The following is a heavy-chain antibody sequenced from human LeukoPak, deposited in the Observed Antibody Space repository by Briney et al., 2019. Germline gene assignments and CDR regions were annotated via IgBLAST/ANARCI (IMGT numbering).Heavy chain of an antibody. CDR1: GFTFSSYA. Sequence: GGSLRLSSAASGFTFSSYAMSWVRQAPGKGLEWVSAISGSGGSTYYADSVKGRFTTSRDNSKNTLNLQMNSLRAEDTAVYYCAKRPRDFWSGYYMDYWGQGTLVTVSS. CDR2: ISGSGGST. CDR3: AKRPRDFWSGYYMDY. J-gene: IGHJ4*02. V-gene: IGHV3-23*01. D-gene: IGHD3-3*01.